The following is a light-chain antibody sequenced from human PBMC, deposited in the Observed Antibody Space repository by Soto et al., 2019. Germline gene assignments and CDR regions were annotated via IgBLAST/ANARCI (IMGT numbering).Light chain of an antibody. Sequence: QSALTQPPSVSGCPGHSVTISRTGTSEVGSYSRVSWYQQSPGTSPKLLIYDVTKRPLGVSDRFSGSKSGNTASLTISGLHTEDEADYYCGLYTLSDTVILVGGTQLTVL. V-gene: IGLV2-18*01. CDR2: DVT. CDR1: SEVGSYSR. CDR3: GLYTLSDTVI. J-gene: IGLJ2*01.